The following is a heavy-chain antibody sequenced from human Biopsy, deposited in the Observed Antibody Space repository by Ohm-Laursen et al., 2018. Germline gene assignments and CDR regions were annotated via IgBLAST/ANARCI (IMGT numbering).Heavy chain of an antibody. CDR2: VWYDGINK. V-gene: IGHV3-33*01. J-gene: IGHJ4*02. D-gene: IGHD3-16*01. CDR1: GFTFSSFG. Sequence: SLRLSCAAPGFTFSSFGMHWVRQAPGKGLEWVAVVWYDGINKFYADSVEGRFTISRDNFKNTVYLEMNSLGPEDTAVYYCARDLGNLRGVMFYLDSWGQGTLVSVSS. CDR3: ARDLGNLRGVMFYLDS.